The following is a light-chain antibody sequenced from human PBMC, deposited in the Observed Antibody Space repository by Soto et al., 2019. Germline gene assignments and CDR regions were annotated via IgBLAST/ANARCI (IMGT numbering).Light chain of an antibody. V-gene: IGLV4-69*01. CDR1: SGHSRYA. CDR2: LNSDGSH. Sequence: QLVLTQSPSASASLGASVKLTCTLSSGHSRYAIAWHQQQPEKGPRYLMKLNSDGSHSKGDGSPDRFSGSSSGAERYLTISSLQSEDEADYYCQTWGTGIGVFGGGTKLTVL. CDR3: QTWGTGIGV. J-gene: IGLJ2*01.